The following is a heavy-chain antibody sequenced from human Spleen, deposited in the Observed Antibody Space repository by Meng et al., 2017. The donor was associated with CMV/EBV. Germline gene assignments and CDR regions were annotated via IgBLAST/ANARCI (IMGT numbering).Heavy chain of an antibody. CDR1: GGSISSSSYY. J-gene: IGHJ4*02. CDR2: IYYSGST. D-gene: IGHD6-6*01. Sequence: SETLSLTCTVSGGSISSSSYYWGWIRQPPGKGLEWIGSIYYSGSTYYNPSLKSRVTMSVDTSKNQFSLKLSSVTAADTAVYYCARDYVSGSFDYWGQGTLVTVSS. V-gene: IGHV4-39*07. CDR3: ARDYVSGSFDY.